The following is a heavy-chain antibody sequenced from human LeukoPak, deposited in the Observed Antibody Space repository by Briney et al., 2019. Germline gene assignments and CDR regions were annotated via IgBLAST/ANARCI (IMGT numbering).Heavy chain of an antibody. D-gene: IGHD6-13*01. J-gene: IGHJ4*02. CDR3: ARGQLGIAAAGDFDY. CDR1: GFTFSSYA. Sequence: GGSLRLSCAASGFTFSSYAMSWVRQAPGKGLEWVSVIYSGGSTYYADSVKGRFTISRDNSKNTLYLQMNSLRAEDTAVYYCARGQLGIAAAGDFDYWGQGTLVTVSS. CDR2: IYSGGST. V-gene: IGHV3-66*01.